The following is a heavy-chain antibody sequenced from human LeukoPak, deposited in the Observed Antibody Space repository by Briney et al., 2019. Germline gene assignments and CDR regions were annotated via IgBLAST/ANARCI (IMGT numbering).Heavy chain of an antibody. V-gene: IGHV4-59*01. CDR3: ARGGAMVPFDY. CDR1: GGFISSYY. CDR2: IYYSGST. D-gene: IGHD5-18*01. Sequence: SETLSLTCTVSGGFISSYYWSWIRQPPGKGLEWIGYIYYSGSTNYNPSLKSRVTISVDTSKNQFSLKLSSVTAADTAVYYCARGGAMVPFDYWGQGTLVTVSS. J-gene: IGHJ4*02.